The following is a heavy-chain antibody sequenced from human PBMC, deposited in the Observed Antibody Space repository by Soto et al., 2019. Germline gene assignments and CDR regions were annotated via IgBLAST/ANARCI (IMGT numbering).Heavy chain of an antibody. Sequence: PXETLSLPCTVCGGSISSGGYYWSWIRQHPGKGLEWIGYIYYSGSTYYNPSLKSRVTISVDTSKNQFSLKLSSVTAADTAVYYCARGRGDSYYDFWSGYSVPNWFDPWGQGTLVTVSS. CDR2: IYYSGST. CDR3: ARGRGDSYYDFWSGYSVPNWFDP. D-gene: IGHD3-3*01. V-gene: IGHV4-31*03. CDR1: GGSISSGGYY. J-gene: IGHJ5*02.